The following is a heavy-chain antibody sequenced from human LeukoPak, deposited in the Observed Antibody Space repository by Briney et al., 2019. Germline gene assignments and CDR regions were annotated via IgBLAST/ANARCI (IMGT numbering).Heavy chain of an antibody. J-gene: IGHJ4*02. CDR3: TGHHPRNTVDF. CDR2: ISDIGSI. D-gene: IGHD2/OR15-2a*01. Sequence: PSETLSLTCTVSGGSISSYYWSWIRQPPGKGLEWIAYISDIGSINYNPSLKSRVTISLDTSKNQFSLKLSSVTAADTAVYYCTGHHPRNTVDFWGQGTLVTVSS. CDR1: GGSISSYY. V-gene: IGHV4-59*08.